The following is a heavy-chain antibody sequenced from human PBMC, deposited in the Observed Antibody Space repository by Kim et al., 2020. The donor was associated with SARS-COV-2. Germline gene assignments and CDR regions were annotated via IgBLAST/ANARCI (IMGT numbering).Heavy chain of an antibody. CDR1: GASIRSAVY. CDR2: TYHSGSI. V-gene: IGHV4-31*03. J-gene: IGHJ6*02. CDR3: ARDLTQYGGMDV. D-gene: IGHD3-10*01. Sequence: SETLSLTCTVSGASIRSAVYWSWVRQLPGKGLAWIGYTYHSGSIYYNPLLKSRATILVDTSENHFSLRLTSVTAADTAVYYCARDLTQYGGMDVWGQGTTVTVS.